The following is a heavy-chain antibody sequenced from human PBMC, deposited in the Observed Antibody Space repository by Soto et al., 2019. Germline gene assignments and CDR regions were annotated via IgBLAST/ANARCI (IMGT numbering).Heavy chain of an antibody. D-gene: IGHD6-6*01. J-gene: IGHJ4*02. CDR3: ASAHLGFYSSSWTKWFYFDF. V-gene: IGHV4-38-2*01. CDR2: TDHSGNA. CDR1: GNSISSGSY. Sequence: SETLSLTCDVSGNSISSGSYWGWIRQPPGKGLEWIGTTDHSGNAYYNPSLKSRVTISIDPSKSQFSLKVLSVTAADTAVYYCASAHLGFYSSSWTKWFYFDFWGQGTLVTVSS.